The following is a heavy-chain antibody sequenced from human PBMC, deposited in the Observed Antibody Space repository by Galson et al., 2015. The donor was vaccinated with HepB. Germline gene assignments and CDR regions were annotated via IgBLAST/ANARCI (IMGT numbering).Heavy chain of an antibody. CDR3: TGRSYYYMDV. V-gene: IGHV3-73*01. Sequence: SLRLSCAASGFTFSGSAMHWVRQASGKGLEWVGRIRSKANSYATAYAASVKGRFTISRDDSKNTAYLQMNSLKTEDTAVYYCTGRSYYYMDVWGKGTTVTVSS. CDR1: GFTFSGSA. CDR2: IRSKANSYAT. J-gene: IGHJ6*03.